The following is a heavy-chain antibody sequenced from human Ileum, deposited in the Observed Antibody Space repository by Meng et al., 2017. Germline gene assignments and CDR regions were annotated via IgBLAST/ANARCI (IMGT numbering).Heavy chain of an antibody. D-gene: IGHD5-12*01. J-gene: IGHJ4*02. CDR2: ISSSGSTI. Sequence: GESLKISCAASGFTFSDYYMSWIRQAPGKGLEWVSYISSSGSTIYYADSVKGRFTISRDNAKNSLYLQMNSLRAEDTAVYYCATYEGGYDPFDYWGQGTLVTGAS. CDR1: GFTFSDYY. CDR3: ATYEGGYDPFDY. V-gene: IGHV3-11*04.